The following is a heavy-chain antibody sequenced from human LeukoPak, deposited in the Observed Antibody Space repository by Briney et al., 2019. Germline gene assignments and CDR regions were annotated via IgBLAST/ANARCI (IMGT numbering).Heavy chain of an antibody. CDR2: ISGSGGST. D-gene: IGHD2-2*01. CDR3: AKDQSAYALYQGDAFDI. CDR1: GFTFSAYA. J-gene: IGHJ3*02. V-gene: IGHV3-23*01. Sequence: GGSLRLSCAASGFTFSAYAMSWVRQAPGKGLEWVSVISGSGGSTYYADSVKGRFTISRDNSKNTLYLQMNSLRAEDTAVYYCAKDQSAYALYQGDAFDIWGQGTMVTVSS.